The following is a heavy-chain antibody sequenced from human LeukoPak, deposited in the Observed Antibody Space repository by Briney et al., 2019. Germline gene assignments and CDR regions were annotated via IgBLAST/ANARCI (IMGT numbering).Heavy chain of an antibody. J-gene: IGHJ4*02. D-gene: IGHD4-17*01. CDR1: GYTFTIYG. CDR2: ISAYNGNT. CDR3: ARAATTVTTLGSDY. V-gene: IGHV1-18*01. Sequence: ASVKVSFKASGYTFTIYGISWVRQAPGQGLEWMGWISAYNGNTNYAQKLQGRVTMTTDTSTSTAYMELRSLRSDDTAVYYCARAATTVTTLGSDYWGQGTLVTVSS.